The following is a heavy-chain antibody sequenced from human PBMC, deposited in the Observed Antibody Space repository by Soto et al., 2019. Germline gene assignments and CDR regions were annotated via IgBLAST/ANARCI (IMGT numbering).Heavy chain of an antibody. CDR2: FYYSGST. Sequence: PSETLSLTCTVSGGSISSGGYYWSWIRQHPGKGLEWIGYFYYSGSTYYNPSLKSRVTISVDTSKNQFSLKLSSVTAADTAVYYCARQDAVFWSGYYAGYYGMDVWGQGTTVTVSS. V-gene: IGHV4-31*03. D-gene: IGHD3-3*01. CDR3: ARQDAVFWSGYYAGYYGMDV. J-gene: IGHJ6*02. CDR1: GGSISSGGYY.